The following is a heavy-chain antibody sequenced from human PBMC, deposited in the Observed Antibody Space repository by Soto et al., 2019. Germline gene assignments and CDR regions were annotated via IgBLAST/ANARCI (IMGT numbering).Heavy chain of an antibody. CDR3: AGGPDYGDYDA. V-gene: IGHV4-34*01. J-gene: IGHJ5*02. CDR2: ISDNGDT. Sequence: QVQLLQGGAGLLKPSETLSLTCNVSGGSFSDYQWTWIRQSPDKGLEWIGEISDNGDTNSKPSRRSRLTMSVDTSETQFSLRLSCVTSAATAVYFCAGGPDYGDYDAWGQGTLVTVSS. CDR1: GGSFSDYQ. D-gene: IGHD4-17*01.